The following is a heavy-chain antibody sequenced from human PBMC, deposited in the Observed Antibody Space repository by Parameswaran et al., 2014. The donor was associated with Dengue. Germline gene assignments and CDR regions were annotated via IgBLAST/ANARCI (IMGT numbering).Heavy chain of an antibody. CDR3: ARARRVTSQNWFDP. J-gene: IGHJ5*02. V-gene: IGHV1-2*04. D-gene: IGHD4-11*01. Sequence: WVRQAPGQGLEWMGWINPNSGGTNYAQKFQGWVTMTRDTSISTAYMELSRLRSDDTAVYYCARARRVTSQNWFDPWGQGTLVTVSS. CDR2: INPNSGGT.